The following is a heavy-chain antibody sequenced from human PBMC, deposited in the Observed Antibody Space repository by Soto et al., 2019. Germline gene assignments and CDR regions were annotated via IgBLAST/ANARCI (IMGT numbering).Heavy chain of an antibody. CDR1: GFTFSGSA. CDR2: IRSKANSYAT. D-gene: IGHD6-19*01. CDR3: TRRSSGANYYYGMDV. V-gene: IGHV3-73*01. J-gene: IGHJ6*02. Sequence: PGGSLRLSCAASGFTFSGSAMHWVRQASGKGLEWVGRIRSKANSYATAYAASVKGRFTISRDDSKNTAYLQMNSLKTEDTAVYYCTRRSSGANYYYGMDVWGQGTTVTVS.